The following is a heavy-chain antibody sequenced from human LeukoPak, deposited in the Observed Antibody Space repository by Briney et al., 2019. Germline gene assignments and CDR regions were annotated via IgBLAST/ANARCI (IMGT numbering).Heavy chain of an antibody. D-gene: IGHD3-3*01. CDR3: ARLPITIFGDYYGMDV. CDR2: IYPGGSDT. J-gene: IGHJ6*02. Sequence: GESLKIYCKGSGYSFTSYWIGWVRQMPGKGLEWMGIIYPGGSDTRYSPSFQGQVTISADKSISTAYLQWSSLKASDTAMYYCARLPITIFGDYYGMDVWGQGTTVTVSS. CDR1: GYSFTSYW. V-gene: IGHV5-51*01.